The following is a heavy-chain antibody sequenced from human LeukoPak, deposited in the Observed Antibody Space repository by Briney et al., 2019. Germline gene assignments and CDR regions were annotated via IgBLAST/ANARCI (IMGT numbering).Heavy chain of an antibody. CDR2: IYHTEST. J-gene: IGHJ6*03. Sequence: PSETLSLTCTVSGYSISSGYYWGWIRQPPGKGLEWIGSIYHTESTYYNPSLKSRVTISVDTSKNQFSLKLSSVTAADTAVYYCARGSAYYYYYMDVWGKGTTVTVSS. CDR1: GYSISSGYY. V-gene: IGHV4-38-2*02. CDR3: ARGSAYYYYYMDV.